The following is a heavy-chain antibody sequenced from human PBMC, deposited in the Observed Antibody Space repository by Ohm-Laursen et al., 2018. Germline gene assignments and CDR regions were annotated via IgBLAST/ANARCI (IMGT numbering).Heavy chain of an antibody. CDR2: IYYNGNT. Sequence: TLSLTCAVSGGSISRYYWNWIRQPPGKGLEWIGYIYYNGNTIYNPSLNSRVTMSVDTSKNQFSLKLYSATVADTAVYYCARAGIWTAYWDYWGQGALVTVSS. CDR1: GGSISRYY. D-gene: IGHD3/OR15-3a*01. V-gene: IGHV4-59*01. J-gene: IGHJ4*02. CDR3: ARAGIWTAYWDY.